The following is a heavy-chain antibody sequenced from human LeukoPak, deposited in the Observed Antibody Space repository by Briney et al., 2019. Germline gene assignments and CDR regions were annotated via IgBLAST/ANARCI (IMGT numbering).Heavy chain of an antibody. CDR1: GYTFTSYG. J-gene: IGHJ6*03. Sequence: GASVKVSCKASGYTFTSYGISWIRQAPGQGLEWMGWITVYNGNTNYAQNVQGRVTMTADTSTSTVHMELRSLRSDDTAVYYCARGPLGGYDGGYYYHYMDVWGKGTTVSVSS. CDR2: ITVYNGNT. D-gene: IGHD5-12*01. CDR3: ARGPLGGYDGGYYYHYMDV. V-gene: IGHV1-18*01.